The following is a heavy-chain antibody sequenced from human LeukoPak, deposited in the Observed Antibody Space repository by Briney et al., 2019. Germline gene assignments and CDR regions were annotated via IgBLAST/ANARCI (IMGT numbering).Heavy chain of an antibody. D-gene: IGHD3-22*01. CDR2: ISSSSSYI. Sequence: GGSLRLSCAASGLTFSSYSMNWVRQAPGKGPEWVSSISSSSSYIYYADSVKGRFTISRDNAKNSLYLQMNSLRAEDTAVYYCARAPYYYDSHDYWGQGTLVTVSS. CDR3: ARAPYYYDSHDY. V-gene: IGHV3-21*01. J-gene: IGHJ4*02. CDR1: GLTFSSYS.